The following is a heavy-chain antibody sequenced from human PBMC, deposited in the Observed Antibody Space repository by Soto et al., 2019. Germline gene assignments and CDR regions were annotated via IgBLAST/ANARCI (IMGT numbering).Heavy chain of an antibody. Sequence: SETLSLTCTVSGGSISSSSYYWGWIRQPPGKGLEWIGSIYYSGSTYYNPSLKSRVTISVDTSKNQFSLKLSSVTAADTAVYYCARRFHCTNGVCYGDFDYWGQGTLVTVLL. CDR2: IYYSGST. D-gene: IGHD2-8*01. V-gene: IGHV4-39*01. CDR1: GGSISSSSYY. CDR3: ARRFHCTNGVCYGDFDY. J-gene: IGHJ4*02.